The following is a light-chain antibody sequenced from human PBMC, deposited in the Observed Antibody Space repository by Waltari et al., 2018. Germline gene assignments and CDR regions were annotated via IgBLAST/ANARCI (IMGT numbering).Light chain of an antibody. V-gene: IGLV1-44*01. CDR3: AAWDDSLNGVV. Sequence: QSVLTQSPSASGTSGQRVTISCSVSGSNIGRDIVNWYRHLPGTAPKLLIYNNNQRPSGVPDRFSGSKSGTSASLAISGLQSEDEADYYCAAWDDSLNGVVFGGGTKLSVL. CDR2: NNN. J-gene: IGLJ2*01. CDR1: GSNIGRDI.